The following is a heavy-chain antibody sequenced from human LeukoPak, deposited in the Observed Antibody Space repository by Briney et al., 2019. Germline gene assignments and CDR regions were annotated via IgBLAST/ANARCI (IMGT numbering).Heavy chain of an antibody. D-gene: IGHD1-26*01. J-gene: IGHJ4*02. CDR2: IRADGSNK. V-gene: IGHV3-30*02. CDR3: ASGGTYSGYFSY. Sequence: GGSLRLSCAASGFTFSSYGMHWVRQAPGKGLEWVAFIRADGSNKYYADSVKGRFTISRDNSKNTLYLQMNSLRPEDAAVYYCASGGTYSGYFSYWGQGTLVIVSS. CDR1: GFTFSSYG.